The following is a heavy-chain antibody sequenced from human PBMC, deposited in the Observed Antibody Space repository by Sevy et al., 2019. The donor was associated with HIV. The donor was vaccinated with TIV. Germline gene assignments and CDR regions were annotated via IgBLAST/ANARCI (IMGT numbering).Heavy chain of an antibody. CDR1: EYSLTKLS. CDR3: ASAREYYEDSSGYLDY. CDR2: FDPEDGET. V-gene: IGHV1-24*01. J-gene: IGHJ4*02. D-gene: IGHD3-22*01. Sequence: ASVKVSCKVSEYSLTKLSMHWVRQAPGKGLEWRGRFDPEDGETIFAQKFQGRVTMTEDTSTDTAYMQLSSLRSEDTAVYYCASAREYYEDSSGYLDYWCQGTLVTVSS.